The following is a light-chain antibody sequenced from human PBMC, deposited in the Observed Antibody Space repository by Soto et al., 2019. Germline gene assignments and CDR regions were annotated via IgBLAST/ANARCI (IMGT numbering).Light chain of an antibody. V-gene: IGKV2-28*01. J-gene: IGKJ2*01. CDR3: MQALQTPYT. CDR2: LGS. Sequence: DIVMTQSPLSLPVTPGEPASISCRSSQSLLHSNGYNYLDWYLQKPGQSPQLLISLGSNRASGVPDRLSGSGSSTDFTLKISRVEAVDVGVYYCMQALQTPYTFGQGTKLEIK. CDR1: QSLLHSNGYNY.